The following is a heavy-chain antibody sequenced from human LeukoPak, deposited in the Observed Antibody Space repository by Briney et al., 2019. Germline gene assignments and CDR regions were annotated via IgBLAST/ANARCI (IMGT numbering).Heavy chain of an antibody. V-gene: IGHV1-2*02. CDR1: GYTFTGYY. CDR3: AREGFGELFSWFDP. J-gene: IGHJ5*02. D-gene: IGHD3-10*01. Sequence: EASVKVSCKASGYTFTGYYMHWVRQAPGQGLEWMGWINPNSGGTNYAQKLQGRVTMTTDTSTSTAYMELRSLRSDDTAVYYCAREGFGELFSWFDPWGQGTLVTVSS. CDR2: INPNSGGT.